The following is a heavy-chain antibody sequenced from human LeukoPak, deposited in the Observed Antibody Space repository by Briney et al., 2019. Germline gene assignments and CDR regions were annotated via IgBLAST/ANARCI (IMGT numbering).Heavy chain of an antibody. CDR3: ARGGMATLYWYFDL. CDR1: GFTFSSYS. D-gene: IGHD5-24*01. Sequence: GGSLRLTCAASGFTFSSYSMNWVRQAPGKGLEWVANIKQDGSEKYYVDSVKGRFTISRDNAKNSLYLQMNSLRAEDTAVYYCARGGMATLYWYFDLWGRGTLVTVSS. CDR2: IKQDGSEK. J-gene: IGHJ2*01. V-gene: IGHV3-7*01.